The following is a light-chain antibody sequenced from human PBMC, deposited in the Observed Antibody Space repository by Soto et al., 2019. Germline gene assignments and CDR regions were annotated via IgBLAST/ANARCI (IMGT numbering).Light chain of an antibody. CDR1: SSDVGRYNY. V-gene: IGLV2-14*01. CDR2: DVN. Sequence: QSVLTQPASVSGSPGQSITISCTGTSSDVGRYNYVSWYRQHPGTAPKLIISDVNSRPSGISDRFSGSKSASTASLTISGLQAEDEGDYYCASYAGSRTYVFGSGTQLTVL. J-gene: IGLJ1*01. CDR3: ASYAGSRTYV.